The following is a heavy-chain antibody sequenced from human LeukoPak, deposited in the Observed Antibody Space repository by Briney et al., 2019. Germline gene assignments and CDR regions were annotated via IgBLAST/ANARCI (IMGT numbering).Heavy chain of an antibody. V-gene: IGHV4-39*01. J-gene: IGHJ5*02. CDR3: ARRLGYRLLADSWFDP. D-gene: IGHD5-18*01. Sequence: SETLSLTCTVSGGSISSSSYYWGWIRQPPGKGLEWIGSIYYSGSTYYNPSLKSRVTISVDTSKNQFSLKLSSVTAADTAVYYCARRLGYRLLADSWFDPWGQGTLVTVSS. CDR1: GGSISSSSYY. CDR2: IYYSGST.